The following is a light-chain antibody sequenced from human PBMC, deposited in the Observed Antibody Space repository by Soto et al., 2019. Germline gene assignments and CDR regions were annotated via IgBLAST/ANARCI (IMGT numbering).Light chain of an antibody. V-gene: IGKV1-5*03. Sequence: DIQMTQSPSTLSASVGDRVTITCRASQNIRKGMAWFQQRPGKAPRLLIYEASTLESGVPTRFSGSGFGTEFTLTISSLQPDDIATYYCQRYTTSSWTLGQGTKVEIK. J-gene: IGKJ1*01. CDR2: EAS. CDR1: QNIRKG. CDR3: QRYTTSSWT.